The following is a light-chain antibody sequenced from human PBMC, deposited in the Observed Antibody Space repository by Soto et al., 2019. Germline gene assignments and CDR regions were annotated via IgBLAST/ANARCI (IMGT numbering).Light chain of an antibody. Sequence: PGERATLSCRASRSVTNNYLAWHQQKPGQTPRPLIYGASSRATGIPDRFSGSGSGTDFTLTISRLEPEDFAVYYCQQHGSSPITFGQGTRLEIK. CDR3: QQHGSSPIT. CDR1: RSVTNNY. CDR2: GAS. V-gene: IGKV3-20*01. J-gene: IGKJ5*01.